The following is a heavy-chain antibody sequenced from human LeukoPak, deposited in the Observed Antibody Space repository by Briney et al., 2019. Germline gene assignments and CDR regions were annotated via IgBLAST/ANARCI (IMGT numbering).Heavy chain of an antibody. CDR1: GYTFTGYY. V-gene: IGHV1-2*02. J-gene: IGHJ4*02. CDR2: INPNSGGT. Sequence: GASVKVSCKASGYTFTGYYTHWVRQAPGQGLEWMGWINPNSGGTNYAQKFQGRVTMTRDTSISTAYMELSRLRSDDTAVYYCAILNTGYCSSTSCPVYYFDYWGQGTLVTVSS. CDR3: AILNTGYCSSTSCPVYYFDY. D-gene: IGHD2-2*01.